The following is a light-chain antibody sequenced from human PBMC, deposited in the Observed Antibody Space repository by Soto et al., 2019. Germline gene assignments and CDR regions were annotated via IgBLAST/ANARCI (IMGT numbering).Light chain of an antibody. CDR3: FSYGGSRTFRV. J-gene: IGLJ2*01. CDR2: EVS. V-gene: IGLV2-23*02. Sequence: QSALTQPASVSGSPGQSITISCTGTSSDVGSYNLVSWYQHHPGKAPQLMIYEVSKRPSGVSNRFSGSKSGNTASLTISGLQAEDEADYYCFSYGGSRTFRVFGGGTKLTVL. CDR1: SSDVGSYNL.